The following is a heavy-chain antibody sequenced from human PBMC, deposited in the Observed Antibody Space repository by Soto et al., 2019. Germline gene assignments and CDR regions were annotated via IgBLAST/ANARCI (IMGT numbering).Heavy chain of an antibody. J-gene: IGHJ6*02. D-gene: IGHD2-2*01. V-gene: IGHV3-30*18. CDR3: AKEDIVVVPAAPYYYYYGMDV. CDR1: GFTFSSYG. Sequence: GGSLRLSCAASGFTFSSYGMHWVRQAPGKGLEWVAVISYDGSNKYYADSVKGRFTISRDNSKNTLYLQMNSLRAEDTAVYYCAKEDIVVVPAAPYYYYYGMDVWGQGTTVTVSS. CDR2: ISYDGSNK.